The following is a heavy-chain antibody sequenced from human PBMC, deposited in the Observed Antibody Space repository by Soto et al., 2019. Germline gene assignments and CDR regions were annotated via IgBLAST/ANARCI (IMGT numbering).Heavy chain of an antibody. CDR1: GFTFANYG. D-gene: IGHD2-2*01. J-gene: IGHJ6*02. CDR3: TKVRYCSSGTCYLSGLDV. V-gene: IGHV3-23*01. Sequence: GGSLRLSXAASGFTFANYGMNWVRQAPGKGPEWVSGISSASGRSYYAASVKGRFTIARDNSGNKLYLQMNSLRAEDSAVYYCTKVRYCSSGTCYLSGLDVWGQGTTVTVS. CDR2: ISSASGRS.